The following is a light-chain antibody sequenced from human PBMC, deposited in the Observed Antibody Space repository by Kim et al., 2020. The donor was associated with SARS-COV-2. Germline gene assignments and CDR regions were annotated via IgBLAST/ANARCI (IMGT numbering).Light chain of an antibody. Sequence: EIVMTQSPVTLSVSPGARVTLPCRASQSVSTYLAWYQQKPGQAPRLLIYAASTRATGIPARFSGSGSGTEFTLTISSLQSEDLGVYYCQQYNNLWTFGQGTKVDIK. J-gene: IGKJ1*01. CDR3: QQYNNLWT. V-gene: IGKV3-15*01. CDR1: QSVSTY. CDR2: AAS.